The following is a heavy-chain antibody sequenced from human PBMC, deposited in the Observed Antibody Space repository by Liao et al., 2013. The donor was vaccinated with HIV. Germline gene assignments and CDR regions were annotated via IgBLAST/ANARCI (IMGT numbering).Heavy chain of an antibody. CDR1: GSAINAPNNY. Sequence: QVQLQESGPGLVKPWETLSLTCSVSGSAINAPNNYFSWIRQAPGKGLEWIGSLYYGERKFYNPTLKSRVTVSGDTSKNQLSLLLTSLSAADTAVYYCARDPGGGFGGYLHRFDYWGQGILVSVSS. CDR3: ARDPGGGFGGYLHRFDY. J-gene: IGHJ4*02. CDR2: LYYGERK. D-gene: IGHD5-12*01. V-gene: IGHV4-39*07.